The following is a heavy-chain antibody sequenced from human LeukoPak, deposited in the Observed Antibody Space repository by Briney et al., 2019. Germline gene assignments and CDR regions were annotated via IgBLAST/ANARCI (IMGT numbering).Heavy chain of an antibody. J-gene: IGHJ3*02. CDR3: STGSGHAFDI. CDR2: INSDGSST. Sequence: GGSLRLSCAASGFTFSSYWIHWVRQVPGKGLVWVSRINSDGSSTSYADSVKGRFTISRDNAKNTLYVQMNSLRAEDTAVYYCSTGSGHAFDIWGRGAMVTVSS. CDR1: GFTFSSYW. V-gene: IGHV3-74*01. D-gene: IGHD3-10*01.